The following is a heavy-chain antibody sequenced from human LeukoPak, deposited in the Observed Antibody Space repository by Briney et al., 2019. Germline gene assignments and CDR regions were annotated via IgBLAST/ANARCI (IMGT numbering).Heavy chain of an antibody. V-gene: IGHV3-23*01. D-gene: IGHD1-26*01. CDR3: AKVPAPYSGSYLVNFDY. J-gene: IGHJ4*02. CDR1: GFTFSSYA. CDR2: TSGSGGST. Sequence: PGASLRLSCAASGFTFSSYAMSWVRQAPGKGLEWVSATSGSGGSTYCADSVKGRFTISRDNSKNTLYLQMNSLRAEDTAVYYCAKVPAPYSGSYLVNFDYWGQGTLVTVSS.